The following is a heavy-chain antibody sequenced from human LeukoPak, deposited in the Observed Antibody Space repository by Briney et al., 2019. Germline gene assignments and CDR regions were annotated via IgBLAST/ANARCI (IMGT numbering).Heavy chain of an antibody. CDR3: ASSTIVGATYYYYYYMDV. CDR2: IYVSGST. J-gene: IGHJ6*03. V-gene: IGHV4-4*07. D-gene: IGHD1-26*01. Sequence: SETLSLTCTVSGGSTSSYYWSWIRQSARKGLEWIGRIYVSGSTTYNPSLKSRVTISADTSKNQFSLKLSSVTAADTAVYYCASSTIVGATYYYYYYMDVWGKGTTVTISS. CDR1: GGSTSSYY.